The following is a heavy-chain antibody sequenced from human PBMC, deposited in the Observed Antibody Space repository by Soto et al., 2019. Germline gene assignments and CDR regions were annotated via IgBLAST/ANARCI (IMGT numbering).Heavy chain of an antibody. J-gene: IGHJ6*03. CDR2: ISWNSGSI. D-gene: IGHD4-17*01. CDR3: AKDGYGDYHYYMDV. V-gene: IGHV3-9*01. CDR1: GFTFDDYA. Sequence: GGSLRLSCATSGFTFDDYAMHWVRQVPGKGLEWVSGISWNSGSIGYADSVKGRFTISRDNAKNSLYLQMNSLRAEDTALYYCAKDGYGDYHYYMDVWGKGTTVTVSS.